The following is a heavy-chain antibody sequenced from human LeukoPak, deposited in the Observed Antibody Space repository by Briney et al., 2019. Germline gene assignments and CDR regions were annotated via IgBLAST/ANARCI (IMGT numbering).Heavy chain of an antibody. Sequence: GGSLRLSCAASGFTFDDYAMHWVRQAPGKGLEWVSLISGDGGSTYYADSVKGRFTISRDNSKSSLYLQMNSLRTEDTALYYCAKDIELSSSTSWNSDYWGQGTLVTVSS. V-gene: IGHV3-43*02. D-gene: IGHD2-2*01. CDR3: AKDIELSSSTSWNSDY. CDR1: GFTFDDYA. CDR2: ISGDGGST. J-gene: IGHJ4*02.